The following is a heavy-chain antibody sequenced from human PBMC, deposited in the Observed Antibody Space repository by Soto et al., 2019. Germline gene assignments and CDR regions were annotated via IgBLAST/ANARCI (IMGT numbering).Heavy chain of an antibody. CDR1: GGTFSSYA. Sequence: ASVKVSCKASGGTFSSYAISWVRQAPGQGLEWMGGIIPIFGTANYAQKFQGRVTITADESTSTAYMELSSLRSEDTAVYYCARDLHFSVRAARPDSSVWFDPWGQGTLVTVSS. J-gene: IGHJ5*02. CDR3: ARDLHFSVRAARPDSSVWFDP. D-gene: IGHD6-6*01. V-gene: IGHV1-69*13. CDR2: IIPIFGTA.